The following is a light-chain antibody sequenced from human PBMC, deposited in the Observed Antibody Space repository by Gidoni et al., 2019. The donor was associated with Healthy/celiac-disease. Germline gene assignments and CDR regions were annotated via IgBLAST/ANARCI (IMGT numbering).Light chain of an antibody. CDR3: QSADSSGTYPGVV. Sequence: SYELTQPPSVSVSPGQPARITCSGDALPKQYAYWYQQKPGQAPVLVIYKDSERPSGIPERFSGSSSGTTVTLTISGVQAEDEADYYCQSADSSGTYPGVVFGGGTKLTVL. V-gene: IGLV3-25*03. J-gene: IGLJ2*01. CDR1: ALPKQY. CDR2: KDS.